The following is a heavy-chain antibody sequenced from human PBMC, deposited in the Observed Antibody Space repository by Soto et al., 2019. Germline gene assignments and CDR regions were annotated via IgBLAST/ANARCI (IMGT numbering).Heavy chain of an antibody. J-gene: IGHJ6*02. V-gene: IGHV1-3*04. D-gene: IGHD3-22*01. CDR2: INSNNGNT. Sequence: ASVKVSCKASGYTFTTYAMHWVRLAPGQRLEWMGWINSNNGNTKYSQKFQGRVTINRDTSASTAYMELSSLRSEDTAVYYCASSYYYDSSGYSSLYYYYGMDVWGQGTTVTV. CDR3: ASSYYYDSSGYSSLYYYYGMDV. CDR1: GYTFTTYA.